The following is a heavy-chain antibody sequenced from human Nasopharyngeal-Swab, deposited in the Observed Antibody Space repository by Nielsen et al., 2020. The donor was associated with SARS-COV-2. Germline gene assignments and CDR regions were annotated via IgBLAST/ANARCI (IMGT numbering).Heavy chain of an antibody. CDR2: ISYDGNIK. D-gene: IGHD3-16*01. CDR3: AKAFGEDQLAEDAFDA. Sequence: GGSLRLSCAASGFTFSNYGMHWVRQAPGKGLEWVAVISYDGNIKPYADSVRGRFLIFRDNSHNTLYLQMSRLRTEDRAVYYCAKAFGEDQLAEDAFDAWGQGTMVTVSS. V-gene: IGHV3-30*18. CDR1: GFTFSNYG. J-gene: IGHJ3*01.